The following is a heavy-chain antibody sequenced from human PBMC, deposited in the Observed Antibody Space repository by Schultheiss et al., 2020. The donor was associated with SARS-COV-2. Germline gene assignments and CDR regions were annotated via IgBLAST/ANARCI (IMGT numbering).Heavy chain of an antibody. CDR2: IYYSGST. CDR3: ARGYSSGWSQPDFDY. D-gene: IGHD6-19*01. CDR1: GYSISSGYY. Sequence: SETLSLTCAVSGYSISSGYYWGWIRQPPGKGLEWIGSIYYSGSTYYNPSLKSRVTISVDTSKNQFSLKLSSVTAADTAVYYCARGYSSGWSQPDFDYWGQGTLVTVSS. J-gene: IGHJ4*02. V-gene: IGHV4-38-2*01.